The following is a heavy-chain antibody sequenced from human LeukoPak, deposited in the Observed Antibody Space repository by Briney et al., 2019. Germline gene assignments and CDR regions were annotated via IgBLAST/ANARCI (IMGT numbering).Heavy chain of an antibody. CDR2: IYPGDSDT. V-gene: IGHV5-51*01. CDR3: ARGDNSGWYFFDY. CDR1: GYSFTSHW. Sequence: GESLKIPCKASGYSFTSHWIGWVRQMPGKGLEWMGIIYPGDSDTRYSPSFQGQVTISADKSISTAYLQWSTLQAPDTAMYYCARGDNSGWYFFDYWGQGTLVTVSS. J-gene: IGHJ4*02. D-gene: IGHD6-19*01.